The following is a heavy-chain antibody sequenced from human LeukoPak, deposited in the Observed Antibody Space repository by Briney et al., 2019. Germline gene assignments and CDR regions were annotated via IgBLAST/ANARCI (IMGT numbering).Heavy chain of an antibody. D-gene: IGHD6-13*01. Sequence: ASVKVSCKASGYTFTSYGISWVRQAPGQGLEWMGWISAYNGNTNYAQKFQGRVTMTTDTSTSTAYMELRSLTSDDTAVYYCARDDRDGSWSWFDPWGQGTLVTVSS. CDR3: ARDDRDGSWSWFDP. J-gene: IGHJ5*02. CDR2: ISAYNGNT. CDR1: GYTFTSYG. V-gene: IGHV1-18*01.